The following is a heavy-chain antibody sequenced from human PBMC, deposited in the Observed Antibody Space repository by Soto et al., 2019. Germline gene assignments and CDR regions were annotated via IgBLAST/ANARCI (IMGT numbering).Heavy chain of an antibody. V-gene: IGHV4-31*03. CDR2: IYYSGST. J-gene: IGHJ4*02. CDR3: ARYLGVSSLDY. D-gene: IGHD2-2*01. CDR1: GGTISSAPYY. Sequence: PSATLSLTCTVSGGTISSAPYYWSCIRQRPGKGLEWIGYIYYSGSTYYNPSLKSRVTISVDTSKNQLSLKLSSVTAADTAVYYCARYLGVSSLDYWGQGTLVTVSS.